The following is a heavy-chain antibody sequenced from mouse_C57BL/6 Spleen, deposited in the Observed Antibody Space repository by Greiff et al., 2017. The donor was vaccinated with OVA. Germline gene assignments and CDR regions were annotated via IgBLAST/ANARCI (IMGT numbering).Heavy chain of an antibody. J-gene: IGHJ4*01. D-gene: IGHD2-4*01. CDR1: GYAFSSSW. CDR2: IYPGDGDT. CDR3: ARRIYYDPLYAMDY. V-gene: IGHV1-82*01. Sequence: QVHVKQSGPELVKPGASVKISCKASGYAFSSSWMNWVKQRPGKGLEWIGRIYPGDGDTNYNGKFKGKATLTADKSSSTAYMQLSSLTSEDSAVYFCARRIYYDPLYAMDYWGQGTSVTVSS.